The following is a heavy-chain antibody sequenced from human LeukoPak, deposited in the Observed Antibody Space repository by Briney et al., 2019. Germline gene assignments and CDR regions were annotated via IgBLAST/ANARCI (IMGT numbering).Heavy chain of an antibody. D-gene: IGHD6-13*01. Sequence: GGSLRLSCATSGFTFSTYAMSWVRQPPGEGLEWVSALNHGGGSTYYADSVKGRFTISRDNSKNTLYLQMNSLRAEDTAVYYCAKDFRGIAAAGLNWFDPWGQGTLVTVSS. CDR1: GFTFSTYA. J-gene: IGHJ5*02. V-gene: IGHV3-23*01. CDR2: LNHGGGST. CDR3: AKDFRGIAAAGLNWFDP.